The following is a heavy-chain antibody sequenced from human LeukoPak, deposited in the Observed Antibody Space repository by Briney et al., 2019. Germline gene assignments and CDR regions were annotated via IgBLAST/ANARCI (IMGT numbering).Heavy chain of an antibody. V-gene: IGHV5-51*01. Sequence: GEALKISCKSSGYRFTSYWIGWGRQMPGKGLEGRAIIYPGDSDTRYNPSFQGQVTISADKSIDTGYLRWGSLKASDTAMYFCAIAGDSSTSCYRCFGYWGQGTLVTVYS. CDR2: IYPGDSDT. D-gene: IGHD2-2*02. J-gene: IGHJ4*02. CDR1: GYRFTSYW. CDR3: AIAGDSSTSCYRCFGY.